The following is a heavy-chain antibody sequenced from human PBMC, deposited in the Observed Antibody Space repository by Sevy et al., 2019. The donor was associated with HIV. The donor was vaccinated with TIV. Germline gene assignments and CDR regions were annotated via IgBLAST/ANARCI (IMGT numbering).Heavy chain of an antibody. CDR1: GGPFNTYA. CDR2: IIPLFGTT. J-gene: IGHJ6*02. D-gene: IGHD1-1*01. CDR3: ASEVGGSVRLERLTSYYGVDV. V-gene: IGHV1-69*13. Sequence: ASVKVSCKASGGPFNTYAITWIRQAPGQGLEWMGGIIPLFGTTNYAQKFQGRVTITADESRTTAYLEGSSLRSEDTAVYYCASEVGGSVRLERLTSYYGVDVWGQGTTVTVSS.